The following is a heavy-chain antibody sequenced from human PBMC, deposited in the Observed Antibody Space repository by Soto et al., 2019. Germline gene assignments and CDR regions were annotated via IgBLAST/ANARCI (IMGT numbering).Heavy chain of an antibody. D-gene: IGHD1-1*01. CDR1: GGSISSYY. CDR3: ARRYGYSFDY. CDR2: IYYSGST. Sequence: PSETLSLTCTVSGGSISSYYWSWIRQPPGKGLEWIGYIYYSGSTNYNPSLKSRVTISVDTSKNQFSLKLSSVTAADTAVYYCARRYGYSFDYWGQGTLVTVYS. V-gene: IGHV4-59*08. J-gene: IGHJ4*02.